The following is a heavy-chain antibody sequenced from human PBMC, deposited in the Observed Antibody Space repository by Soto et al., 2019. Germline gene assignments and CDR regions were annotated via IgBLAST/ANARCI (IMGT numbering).Heavy chain of an antibody. Sequence: QVQLVQSGAEVKKPGASVKVSCKASGYTFIGYYMHWVRQAPGQGLEWMGWINPNSGGTNYAQKFQGWVTMTRDPSISAAYMELSRLRSDDTAVYYCARGDIVVVPAAMGFDPWGQGTLVTVSS. D-gene: IGHD2-2*01. CDR3: ARGDIVVVPAAMGFDP. V-gene: IGHV1-2*04. J-gene: IGHJ5*02. CDR2: INPNSGGT. CDR1: GYTFIGYY.